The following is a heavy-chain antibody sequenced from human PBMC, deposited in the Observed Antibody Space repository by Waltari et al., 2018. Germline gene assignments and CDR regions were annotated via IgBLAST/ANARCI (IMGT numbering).Heavy chain of an antibody. CDR3: ARVSIFGVVIIRRYFDY. CDR2: INPNSGDT. D-gene: IGHD3-3*01. J-gene: IGHJ4*02. V-gene: IGHV1-2*06. Sequence: QVQLVQSGAEVKKPGASVKVSCKASGYTFTGYYMHWVRQAPGQGLEWMGRINPNSGDTNYSQKFQGRVTMTRDTAISTAYMELSRLRSDDTAVYYCARVSIFGVVIIRRYFDYWGQGTLVTVSS. CDR1: GYTFTGYY.